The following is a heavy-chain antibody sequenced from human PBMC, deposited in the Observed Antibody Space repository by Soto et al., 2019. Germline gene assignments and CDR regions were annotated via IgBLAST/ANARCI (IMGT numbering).Heavy chain of an antibody. CDR2: IYYSGST. J-gene: IGHJ4*02. CDR3: ARSDDRPKYYYDSSGYPPYYFDN. D-gene: IGHD3-22*01. CDR1: GGSISSYY. Sequence: SETLSLTCTVSGGSISSYYWSWIRQPPGKGLEWIGYIYYSGSTNYNPSLKSRVTVSVDTSKNQFSLKLSSVTAADTAVYYCARSDDRPKYYYDSSGYPPYYFDNWGQGTLVTVSS. V-gene: IGHV4-59*01.